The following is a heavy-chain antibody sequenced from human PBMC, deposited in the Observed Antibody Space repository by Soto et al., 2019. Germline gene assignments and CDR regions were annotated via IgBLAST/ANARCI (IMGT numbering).Heavy chain of an antibody. CDR3: ARGISRAFDY. Sequence: GGSLRLSCAASGFTVSSNYMSWVRQAPGKGLDWVSVIYSGGSTYYADSVKGRFTISRHNSKNTLYLQMNSLRAEDTAVYYCARGISRAFDYWGQGTLVTVSS. CDR1: GFTVSSNY. V-gene: IGHV3-53*04. J-gene: IGHJ4*02. CDR2: IYSGGST.